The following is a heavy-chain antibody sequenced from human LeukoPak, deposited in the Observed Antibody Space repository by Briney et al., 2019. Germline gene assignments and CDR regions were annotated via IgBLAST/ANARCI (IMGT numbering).Heavy chain of an antibody. J-gene: IGHJ4*01. CDR2: IYYSGTT. V-gene: IGHV4-38-2*01. Sequence: SETLSLTCGVSGYPIGSGYFWGWIRQPPGWGLEWIATIYYSGTTYYNPSLKSRITISMDTSKNQFSLKLTSVTAADTALYYCARHGNYNWNDGRTFDYWGQGTLVTVSS. CDR3: ARHGNYNWNDGRTFDY. CDR1: GYPIGSGYF. D-gene: IGHD1-1*01.